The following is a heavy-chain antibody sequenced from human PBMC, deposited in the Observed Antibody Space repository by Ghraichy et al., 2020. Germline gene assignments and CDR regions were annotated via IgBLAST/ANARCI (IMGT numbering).Heavy chain of an antibody. J-gene: IGHJ6*02. D-gene: IGHD2-2*01. CDR3: AKSSGMDV. V-gene: IGHV3-23*01. CDR2: ISDSGVST. CDR1: GFTFSSYA. Sequence: GGSLRLSCAASGFTFSSYAMTWVRQAPGKGLEWVSTISDSGVSTYYADSVKGRFTISRDNSKNTLSLQMNSLRADDTAVYYCAKSSGMDVWGQGTTVTVSS.